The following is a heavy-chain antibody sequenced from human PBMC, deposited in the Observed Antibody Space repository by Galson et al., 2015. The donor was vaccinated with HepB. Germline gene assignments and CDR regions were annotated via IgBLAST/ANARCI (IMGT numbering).Heavy chain of an antibody. CDR2: MNPNSGNT. CDR3: AREGRGVPAASGGYYYYGMDV. Sequence: SVKVSCKASGYTFTSYDINWVRQATGQGLEWMGWMNPNSGNTGYAQKFQGRVTMTRNTSISTAYMELSSLRSEDTAVYYCAREGRGVPAASGGYYYYGMDVWGQGTTVTVSS. D-gene: IGHD2-2*01. J-gene: IGHJ6*02. V-gene: IGHV1-8*01. CDR1: GYTFTSYD.